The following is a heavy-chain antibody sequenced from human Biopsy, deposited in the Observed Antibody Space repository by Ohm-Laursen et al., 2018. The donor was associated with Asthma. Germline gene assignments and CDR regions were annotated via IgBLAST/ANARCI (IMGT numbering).Heavy chain of an antibody. CDR2: IKHDGSEK. Sequence: SLRLSCAASGFVFRSHAMHWVRQAPGKGLEWVANIKHDGSEKNHVDSPKGRFTISRDNAKNSLYLQMNSLRAEDTAVYYCARTFHFWSPYHAEHYQLWGQGTLVTVSS. CDR1: GFVFRSHA. D-gene: IGHD3-3*02. V-gene: IGHV3-7*01. CDR3: ARTFHFWSPYHAEHYQL. J-gene: IGHJ1*01.